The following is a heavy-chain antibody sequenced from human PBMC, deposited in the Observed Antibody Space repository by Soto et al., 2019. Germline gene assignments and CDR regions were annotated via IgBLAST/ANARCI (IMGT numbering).Heavy chain of an antibody. CDR1: SASLSSSTYY. D-gene: IGHD3-22*01. J-gene: IGHJ5*02. Sequence: PSETLSLTCSVSSASLSSSTYYWSWIRQPPGEGLEWIGSIYHTGNAYYNPSLKSRVTISVDTSKNQFSLKLTSVTAADAALYYCARDFFDSSDYTTNWFDPWGQGTLVTVSS. CDR2: IYHTGNA. V-gene: IGHV4-39*01. CDR3: ARDFFDSSDYTTNWFDP.